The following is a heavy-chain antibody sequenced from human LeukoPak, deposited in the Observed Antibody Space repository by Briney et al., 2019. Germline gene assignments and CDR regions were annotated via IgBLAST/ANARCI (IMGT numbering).Heavy chain of an antibody. CDR2: IYYSGST. CDR1: CRSITVYY. D-gene: IGHD2-15*01. CDR3: ARGRRFCSGGSCYYYYGMDV. V-gene: IGHV4-59*01. Sequence: PSETLSLTCTVSCRSITVYYWSWLPQPPGKGLEGLGYIYYSGSTNYNPSLKSRVTISVDTSKNQFSLKLSSVTAADTAVYYCARGRRFCSGGSCYYYYGMDVWGQGTTVTVSS. J-gene: IGHJ6*02.